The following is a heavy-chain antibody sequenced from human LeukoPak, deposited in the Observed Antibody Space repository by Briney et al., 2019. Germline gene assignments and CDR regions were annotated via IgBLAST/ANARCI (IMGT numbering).Heavy chain of an antibody. CDR2: ISGRGDTM. D-gene: IGHD6-25*01. Sequence: GGTLRLSCAASGFTFSNYDMNWVRQAPGGGLEWVLHISGRGDTMYYTDSVKGRFTISRDNANNSLFLQMNSLRAEDTAAYYCAREDHSSDSNYYYYGMDVWGQGPTVSVSS. J-gene: IGHJ6*02. CDR3: AREDHSSDSNYYYYGMDV. CDR1: GFTFSNYD. V-gene: IGHV3-48*03.